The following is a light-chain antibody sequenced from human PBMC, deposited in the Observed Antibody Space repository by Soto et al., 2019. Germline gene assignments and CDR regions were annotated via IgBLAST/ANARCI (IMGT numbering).Light chain of an antibody. V-gene: IGKV3-20*01. Sequence: EIVLTQSPGTLSLSPGERATLSCRASQSVSSSYLAWYQQKPGQAPRLLIYGASSRATGFPDRFSGSGSGTDFTVTISRLEPEDCAVYYCQQYGCSPRTFGQGTKVEIK. CDR1: QSVSSSY. CDR3: QQYGCSPRT. CDR2: GAS. J-gene: IGKJ1*01.